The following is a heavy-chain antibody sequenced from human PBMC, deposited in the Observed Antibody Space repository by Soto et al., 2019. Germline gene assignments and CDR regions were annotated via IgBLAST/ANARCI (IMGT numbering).Heavy chain of an antibody. Sequence: ASVKVSCKASGYTFTSYYTHWVRQAPGQGLEWMGIINPSGGSTSYAQKFQGRVTMTRDTSTSTVYMELSSLRSEDTAVYYCARGAYDSSGYSSDAFDIWGQGTMVTVSS. J-gene: IGHJ3*02. CDR3: ARGAYDSSGYSSDAFDI. CDR2: INPSGGST. CDR1: GYTFTSYY. D-gene: IGHD3-22*01. V-gene: IGHV1-46*01.